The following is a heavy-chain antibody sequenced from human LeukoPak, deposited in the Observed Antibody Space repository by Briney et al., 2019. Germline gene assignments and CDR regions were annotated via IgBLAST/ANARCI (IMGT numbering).Heavy chain of an antibody. D-gene: IGHD6-19*01. Sequence: ASVKVSCKASGYTFTRYYMHWVRQAPGQGLEWMGIINPSGGSTSYAQKFQGRVTMTRDTSTSTVCMELSSLRSEDTAVYYCARDSVAGTGGYYYYYGMDVWGQGTTVTVSS. CDR3: ARDSVAGTGGYYYYYGMDV. V-gene: IGHV1-46*01. CDR1: GYTFTRYY. CDR2: INPSGGST. J-gene: IGHJ6*02.